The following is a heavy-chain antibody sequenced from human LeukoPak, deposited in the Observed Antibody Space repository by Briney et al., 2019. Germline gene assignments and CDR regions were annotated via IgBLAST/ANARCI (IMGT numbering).Heavy chain of an antibody. CDR1: GDTSSSYS. CDR2: INSIFDTG. CDR3: ARYMGYSEPREYLHR. Sequence: SVKVSCKASGDTSSSYSISWVRQAPGQGLEWMGRINSIFDTGDYAQKFQGRVTMTADQPTSTAYMEMSNLRSDDTAIYSGARYMGYSEPREYLHRWGQGTPVTVSS. D-gene: IGHD3-22*01. V-gene: IGHV1-69*15. J-gene: IGHJ1*01.